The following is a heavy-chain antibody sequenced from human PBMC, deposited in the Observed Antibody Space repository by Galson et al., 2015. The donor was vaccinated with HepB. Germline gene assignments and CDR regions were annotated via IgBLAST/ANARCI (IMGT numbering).Heavy chain of an antibody. D-gene: IGHD6-19*01. V-gene: IGHV4-39*01. CDR3: ARQLAVAGIYYFDY. CDR1: GGSISSSSYY. Sequence: SETLSLTCTVSGGSISSSSYYWGWIRQPPGKGLEWIGSIYYSGSTYYNPSLKSRVTISVDTSKNQFSLKLSSVTAADTAVYYCARQLAVAGIYYFDYWGQGTLVTVSS. CDR2: IYYSGST. J-gene: IGHJ4*02.